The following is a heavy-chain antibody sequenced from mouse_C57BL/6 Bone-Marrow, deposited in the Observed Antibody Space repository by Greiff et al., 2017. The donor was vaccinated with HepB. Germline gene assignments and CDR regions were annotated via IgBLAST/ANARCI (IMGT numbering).Heavy chain of an antibody. CDR2: IDPSDSET. CDR3: ARWGTTVDWYFDV. CDR1: GYTFTSYW. Sequence: QVQLQQPGAELVRPGSSVKLSCKASGYTFTSYWMHWVKQRPIQGLEWIGNIDPSDSETHYNQKFKDKATLTVDKSSSTAYMQLSSLTSEDSAVYYCARWGTTVDWYFDVWAQGPRSPSPQ. V-gene: IGHV1-52*01. J-gene: IGHJ1*03. D-gene: IGHD1-1*01.